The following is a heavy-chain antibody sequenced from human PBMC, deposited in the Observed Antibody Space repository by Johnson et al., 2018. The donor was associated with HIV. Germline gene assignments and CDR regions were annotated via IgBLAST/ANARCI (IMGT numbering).Heavy chain of an antibody. D-gene: IGHD6-19*01. J-gene: IGHJ3*02. CDR3: ARPGIAVAAAPDDDAFDI. V-gene: IGHV3-33*01. CDR1: GFTFSSYG. Sequence: VQLVESGGGVVQPGRSLRLSCAASGFTFSSYGMHWVRQAPGKGLEWVAFIWYDGSNQYYADSVKGRFTISRDNSKNTLYLQMNSLRAEDTAVYYCARPGIAVAAAPDDDAFDIWGQGTMVTVSS. CDR2: IWYDGSNQ.